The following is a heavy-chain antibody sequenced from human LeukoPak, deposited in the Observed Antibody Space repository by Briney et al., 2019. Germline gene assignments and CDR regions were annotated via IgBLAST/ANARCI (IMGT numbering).Heavy chain of an antibody. CDR3: ARDLYY. CDR2: ISYDGSNK. V-gene: IGHV3-30*04. CDR1: GFTFSSYA. J-gene: IGHJ4*02. Sequence: GGSLRLSCAASGFTFSSYAMHWVRQAPGKGLEWVAVISYDGSNKYYADSVKGRFTISRDNSKNTLYLQMNSLRAEDTAVYYSARDLYYWGQGTLVTVSS.